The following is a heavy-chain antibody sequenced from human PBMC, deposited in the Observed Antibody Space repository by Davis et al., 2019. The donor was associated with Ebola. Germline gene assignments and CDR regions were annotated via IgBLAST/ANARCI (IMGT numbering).Heavy chain of an antibody. CDR3: AKDQGYYDSSGYYTFDY. V-gene: IGHV3-21*04. J-gene: IGHJ4*02. D-gene: IGHD3-22*01. CDR2: ISSSSNYI. CDR1: GFTFSSNS. Sequence: GGSLRLSCAASGFTFSSNSMNWVRQAPGKGLEWVSFISSSSNYIYYADSVKGRFTVSRDNAKNSLYLQMNSLRAEDTAVYYCAKDQGYYDSSGYYTFDYWGQGTLVTVSS.